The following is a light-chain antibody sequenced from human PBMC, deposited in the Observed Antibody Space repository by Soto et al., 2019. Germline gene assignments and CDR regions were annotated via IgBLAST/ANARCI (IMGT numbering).Light chain of an antibody. CDR2: DAS. J-gene: IGKJ1*01. Sequence: MVLTQAPATLSLTPGERATLSCRASQSVSSYLAWYQQKPGQAPRLLIYDASNRATGIPARFSGSGSGTQFTLTISSLQSADFAVYYCQEYSKWPSRTFGPGTKVDIK. V-gene: IGKV3-11*01. CDR1: QSVSSY. CDR3: QEYSKWPSRT.